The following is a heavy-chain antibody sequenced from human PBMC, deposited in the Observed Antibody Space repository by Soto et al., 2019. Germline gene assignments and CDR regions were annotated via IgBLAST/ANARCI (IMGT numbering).Heavy chain of an antibody. J-gene: IGHJ6*02. CDR2: IWYDGNNK. V-gene: IGHV3-33*01. CDR1: GFTFSTYG. Sequence: GGSLRLSCAASGFTFSTYGMHWVRQAPGKGLEWVAVIWYDGNNKYYPESVKGRFTISRDNSKNTLYLQMNSLRVEDTAVYYCARSYYDFWSGYDYYYGMDVWGQGTTVTVSS. D-gene: IGHD3-3*01. CDR3: ARSYYDFWSGYDYYYGMDV.